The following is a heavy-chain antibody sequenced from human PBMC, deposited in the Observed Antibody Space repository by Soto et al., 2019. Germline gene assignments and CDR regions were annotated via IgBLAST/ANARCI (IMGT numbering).Heavy chain of an antibody. J-gene: IGHJ6*02. CDR2: ITGDGSTE. CDR3: ARSRHGSGSYTHFYYGLDV. CDR1: GFTFSSYA. Sequence: GGSLRLSCAASGFTFSSYAMSWVRQAPGKGLEWVSAITGDGSTEYYADSVKGRFTISRDNSKNTVYLQMNSLRSEDTAVYYCARSRHGSGSYTHFYYGLDVWGQGTTVTVSS. V-gene: IGHV3-23*01. D-gene: IGHD3-10*01.